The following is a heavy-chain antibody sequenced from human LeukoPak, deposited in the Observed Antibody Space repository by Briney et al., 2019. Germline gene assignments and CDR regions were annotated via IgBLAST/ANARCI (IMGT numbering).Heavy chain of an antibody. Sequence: SETLSLTCAVYGGSFSGYYWSWIRQPPGKGLEWIGEINHSGSTNYNPSLKSRVTISVATSKNQFSLKLSSVTAADTAVYYCARATEYSSSWEIDYWGQGTLVTVSS. CDR2: INHSGST. CDR1: GGSFSGYY. D-gene: IGHD6-13*01. J-gene: IGHJ4*02. CDR3: ARATEYSSSWEIDY. V-gene: IGHV4-34*01.